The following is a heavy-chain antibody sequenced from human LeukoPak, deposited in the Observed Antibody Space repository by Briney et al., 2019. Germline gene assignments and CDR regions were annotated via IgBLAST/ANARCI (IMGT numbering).Heavy chain of an antibody. V-gene: IGHV1-69*06. J-gene: IGHJ6*03. D-gene: IGHD5-12*01. Sequence: SVKVSCKASGGTFSRYAISWVRQAPGQGLEWMGGTIPIFGTANYAQKFQGRVTITADKSTSTAYMELSSLRSEDTAVYYCASPGGYSGYDGDYYYYYMDVWGKGTTVTVSS. CDR1: GGTFSRYA. CDR2: TIPIFGTA. CDR3: ASPGGYSGYDGDYYYYYMDV.